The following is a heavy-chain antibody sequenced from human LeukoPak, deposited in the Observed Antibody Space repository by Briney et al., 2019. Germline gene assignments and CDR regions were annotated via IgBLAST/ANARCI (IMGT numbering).Heavy chain of an antibody. CDR2: IGYDGSQK. Sequence: GGSLRLSCAASGFSLSSYYMSWVRQAPGKGLEWLANIGYDGSQKNYEDSLEGRFTISKDNAKNSLFLEINGLRAEDTAVYYCAREYFPPGLLTIVFDNWGQGTLVTVSS. CDR3: AREYFPPGLLTIVFDN. J-gene: IGHJ4*02. D-gene: IGHD3-9*01. V-gene: IGHV3-7*01. CDR1: GFSLSSYY.